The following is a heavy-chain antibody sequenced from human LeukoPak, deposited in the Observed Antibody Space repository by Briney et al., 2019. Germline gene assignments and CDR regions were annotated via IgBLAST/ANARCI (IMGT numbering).Heavy chain of an antibody. Sequence: GASVKVSCKASGGTFSSYAISWVRQAPGQGLEWMGGIIPIFGTANYAQKFQGRVTITADESTSTAYMELGSLRSEDTAVYYCARDGHYDSSGYGDAFDIWGQGTMVTVSS. CDR3: ARDGHYDSSGYGDAFDI. D-gene: IGHD3-22*01. V-gene: IGHV1-69*13. CDR2: IIPIFGTA. CDR1: GGTFSSYA. J-gene: IGHJ3*02.